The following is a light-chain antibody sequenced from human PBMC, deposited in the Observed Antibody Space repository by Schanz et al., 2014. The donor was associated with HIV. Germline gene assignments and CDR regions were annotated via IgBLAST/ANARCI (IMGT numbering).Light chain of an antibody. CDR1: QRLSSSY. J-gene: IGKJ4*01. CDR2: ATS. CDR3: QYFGNSGGT. V-gene: IGKV3-20*01. Sequence: EIVLTQSPGSLSLSPGGRATLSCAASQRLSSSYLAWYQQKRDQPPRLVIYATSTRAAGIPDRFCGTGSGTDFTLTISRLEPEDFAVYFCQYFGNSGGTFGGGTKVEIK.